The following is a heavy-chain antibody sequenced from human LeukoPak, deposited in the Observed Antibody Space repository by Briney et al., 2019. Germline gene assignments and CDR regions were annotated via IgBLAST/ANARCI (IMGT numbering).Heavy chain of an antibody. CDR2: INPNSGGT. CDR1: GGTFSSYA. J-gene: IGHJ4*02. V-gene: IGHV1-2*02. D-gene: IGHD3-10*01. CDR3: ARPSFGELDY. Sequence: ASVKVSCKASGGTFSSYAISWVRQAPGQGLEWMGWINPNSGGTNYAQKFQGRVTMTRDTSISTAYMELSRLRSDDTAVYYCARPSFGELDYWGQGTLVTVSS.